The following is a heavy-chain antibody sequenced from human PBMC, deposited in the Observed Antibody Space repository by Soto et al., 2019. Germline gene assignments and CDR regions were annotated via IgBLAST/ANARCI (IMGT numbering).Heavy chain of an antibody. CDR3: ARGGRVYAQRSSFYYGLDV. Sequence: QVQLQESGPGLVKPSETLSLTCTVSGASISSGSYYWSWIRQPPGQGLEWIGYVYYSGITTYDPSVRSRVTISIDTSSSQFSLKLTSVTTADTAVYYCARGGRVYAQRSSFYYGLDVWGQWTTVTVSS. CDR1: GASISSGSYY. D-gene: IGHD2-8*01. CDR2: VYYSGIT. V-gene: IGHV4-61*01. J-gene: IGHJ6*02.